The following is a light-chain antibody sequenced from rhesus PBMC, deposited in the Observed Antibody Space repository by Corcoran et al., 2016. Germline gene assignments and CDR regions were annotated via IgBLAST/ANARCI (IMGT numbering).Light chain of an antibody. J-gene: IGKJ2*01. Sequence: DIQMTQSPSSLSASVGDTVTITCRASQSISSWLAWYQQKPGKAPKLLIYKACSLQSGVPSSFSGSGSGTDFTLTISSLQSEDFATYYCQQYSSSHYCFGQGTKVEIK. CDR2: KAC. V-gene: IGKV1-22*01. CDR3: QQYSSSHYC. CDR1: QSISSW.